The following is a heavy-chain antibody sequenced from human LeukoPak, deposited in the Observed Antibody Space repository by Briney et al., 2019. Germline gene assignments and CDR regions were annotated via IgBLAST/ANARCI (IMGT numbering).Heavy chain of an antibody. CDR3: AKVNGHSGYDYDY. V-gene: IGHV3-23*01. CDR2: VSGSGDST. CDR1: GFTFSSYA. D-gene: IGHD5-12*01. Sequence: GGSLRLSCAASGFTFSSYAMSWVRQAPGKGLEWVSGVSGSGDSTYYADSARGRFTVSRDNAKNTLYLQMNSLGAEDTAVYYCAKVNGHSGYDYDYWGQGTLVTVSS. J-gene: IGHJ4*02.